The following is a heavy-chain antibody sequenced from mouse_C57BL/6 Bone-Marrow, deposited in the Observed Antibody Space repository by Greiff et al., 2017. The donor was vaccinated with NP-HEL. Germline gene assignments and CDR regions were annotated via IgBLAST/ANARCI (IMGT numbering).Heavy chain of an antibody. CDR2: IYPRSGNT. D-gene: IGHD2-5*01. CDR3: ARGGGYSNVFAY. CDR1: GYTFTSYG. Sequence: VQLQQSGAELARPGASVKLSCKASGYTFTSYGISWVKQRTGQGLEWIGEIYPRSGNTYYNEKFKGKATLTADKSSSTAYMELRSLTSEDSAVYFCARGGGYSNVFAYWGQGTLVTVSA. V-gene: IGHV1-81*01. J-gene: IGHJ3*01.